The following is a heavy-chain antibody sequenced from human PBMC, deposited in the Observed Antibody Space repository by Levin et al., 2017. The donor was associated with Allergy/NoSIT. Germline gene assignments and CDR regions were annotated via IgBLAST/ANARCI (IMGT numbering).Heavy chain of an antibody. J-gene: IGHJ1*01. CDR3: IRGYSGYYAEYFYH. Sequence: GGSLRLSCAASGFTFSSYAMSWARQAPGKGLEWVAFIRNKEYGEKTQYAASVQGRFTISRDDSTGIAYLQMNSLTIEDTAVYYCIRGYSGYYAEYFYHWGQGTVVTVSS. CDR1: GFTFSSYA. D-gene: IGHD3-22*01. CDR2: IRNKEYGEKT. V-gene: IGHV3-49*04.